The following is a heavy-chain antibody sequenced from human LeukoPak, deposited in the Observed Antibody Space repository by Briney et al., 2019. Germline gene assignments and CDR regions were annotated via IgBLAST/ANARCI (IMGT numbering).Heavy chain of an antibody. D-gene: IGHD6-19*01. V-gene: IGHV3-23*01. CDR2: ISGSGGST. CDR1: GFTFSSYA. Sequence: GGSLRLSCAASGFTFSSYAMTWVRQAPGKGLEWISAISGSGGSTYYADSVKGRFTISRDNSKNTLYLQMNSLRAEDTAVYYCARVSSGFDYWGQGTLVTVSS. CDR3: ARVSSGFDY. J-gene: IGHJ4*02.